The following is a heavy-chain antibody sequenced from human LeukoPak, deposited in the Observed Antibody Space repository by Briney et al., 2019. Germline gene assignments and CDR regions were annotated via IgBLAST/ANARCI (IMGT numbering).Heavy chain of an antibody. CDR3: ARAYYDSSGYYRPFDY. J-gene: IGHJ4*02. D-gene: IGHD3-22*01. CDR2: INPSGGST. V-gene: IGHV1-46*01. Sequence: ASVTVSCKASGYTFTSYYMHWVRQAPGQGLEWMGIINPSGGSTSYAQKFQGRVTMTRDTSTSTVYMELSSLRSEDTAVYYCARAYYDSSGYYRPFDYWGQGTLVTVSS. CDR1: GYTFTSYY.